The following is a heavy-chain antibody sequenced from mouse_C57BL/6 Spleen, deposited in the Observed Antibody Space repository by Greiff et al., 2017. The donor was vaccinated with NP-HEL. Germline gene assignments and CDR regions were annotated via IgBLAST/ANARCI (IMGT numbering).Heavy chain of an antibody. Sequence: DVKLVESGGDLVKPGGSLKLSCAASGFTFSSYCMSWVRPTPDKSLEWVATISRGGSYTYYPDSVKGRFTISRDNAKNPLYLQMSSLKSEDTAMYYCARHLGLYAMDYWGQGTSVTVSS. D-gene: IGHD4-1*01. CDR2: ISRGGSYT. V-gene: IGHV5-6*02. CDR1: GFTFSSYC. J-gene: IGHJ4*01. CDR3: ARHLGLYAMDY.